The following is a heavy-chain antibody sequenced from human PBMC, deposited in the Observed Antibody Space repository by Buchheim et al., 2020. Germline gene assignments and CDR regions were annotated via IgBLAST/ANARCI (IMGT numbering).Heavy chain of an antibody. CDR1: GFTFSNAW. J-gene: IGHJ6*02. CDR2: IKSKTDGGTT. CDR3: TTGPYIVLMVYGPHKASGMDV. D-gene: IGHD2-8*01. V-gene: IGHV3-15*07. Sequence: EVQLVESGGGLVKPGGSLRLSCAASGFTFSNAWMNWVRQAPGKGLEWVGRIKSKTDGGTTDYAAPVKGRFTISRDDSKNTLYLQMNSLKTEDTAVYYCTTGPYIVLMVYGPHKASGMDVWGQGTT.